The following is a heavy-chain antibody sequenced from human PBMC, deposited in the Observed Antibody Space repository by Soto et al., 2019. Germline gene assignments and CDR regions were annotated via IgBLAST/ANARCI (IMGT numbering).Heavy chain of an antibody. CDR2: INGDGSQT. Sequence: GGSLRLSCAASGFTFSASWMTWVRQSPGKGLEWVANINGDGSQTFYVDSVKGRFTISRDNAKNSLFLHMNSLRVEDTAVYYCAKDLNWEQWWGQGTLVTVSS. D-gene: IGHD6-19*01. CDR1: GFTFSASW. V-gene: IGHV3-7*04. J-gene: IGHJ4*02. CDR3: AKDLNWEQW.